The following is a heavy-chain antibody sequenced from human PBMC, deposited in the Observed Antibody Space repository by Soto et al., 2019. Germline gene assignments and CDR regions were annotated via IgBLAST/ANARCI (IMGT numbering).Heavy chain of an antibody. V-gene: IGHV3-23*01. CDR1: GFAFSDYA. CDR3: AIGRTFFDF. J-gene: IGHJ4*02. D-gene: IGHD3-16*01. CDR2: ISDGDGAT. Sequence: VHLLESGGGLVQPGGSLRLSCADSGFAFSDYAMTWVRHAPGKGLVWVSDISDGDGATYYADSVKGRFTISRDDSKNTLYLQMDSLRAEDAAVYYFAIGRTFFDFWGQGTLVTVSS.